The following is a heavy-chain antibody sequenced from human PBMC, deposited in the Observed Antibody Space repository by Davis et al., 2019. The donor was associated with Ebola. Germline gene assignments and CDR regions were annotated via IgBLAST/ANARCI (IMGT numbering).Heavy chain of an antibody. J-gene: IGHJ4*02. CDR1: GFTFDDYA. CDR3: ATTPGVAVAERDF. Sequence: SLKIPCVASGFTFDDYAMHWVRQVPGKGLEWVSSISWNSYMIDYADSVKGRFTISRDSGKNSVFLQMDNLRTEDTALYYCATTPGVAVAERDFWGQGTLVTVSS. V-gene: IGHV3-9*01. CDR2: ISWNSYMI. D-gene: IGHD6-19*01.